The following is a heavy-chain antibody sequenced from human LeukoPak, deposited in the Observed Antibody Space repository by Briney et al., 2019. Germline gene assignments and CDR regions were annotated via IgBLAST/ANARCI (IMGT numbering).Heavy chain of an antibody. V-gene: IGHV4-59*01. CDR1: GGSISSYY. Sequence: PSETLSLTCTVSGGSISSYYWSWIRQPPGKGLEWIGCIYYSGSTNYNPSFKSRVTISVDTSKNQFSLKLSSVTAADTAVYYCARARQWLLNRGIDYWGQGTLVTVSS. CDR3: ARARQWLLNRGIDY. CDR2: IYYSGST. J-gene: IGHJ4*02. D-gene: IGHD6-19*01.